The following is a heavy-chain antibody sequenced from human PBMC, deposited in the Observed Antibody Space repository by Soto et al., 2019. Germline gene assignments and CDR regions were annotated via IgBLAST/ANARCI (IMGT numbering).Heavy chain of an antibody. Sequence: QLQLQESGPGLVKPSETLSLTCTVSGGSIGRSSYSWGWIRQPPGKGLEWIGSIYYSGSTYYNPSLKSRVTISVDTSKNQFSLKLSSVTAADTAVYYCARHDYGGFGLWGQGTLVTVSS. D-gene: IGHD4-17*01. CDR1: GGSIGRSSYS. CDR3: ARHDYGGFGL. CDR2: IYYSGST. V-gene: IGHV4-39*01. J-gene: IGHJ4*02.